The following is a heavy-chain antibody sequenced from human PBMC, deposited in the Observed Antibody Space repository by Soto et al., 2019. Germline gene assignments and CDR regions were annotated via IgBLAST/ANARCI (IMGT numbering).Heavy chain of an antibody. CDR2: IKQDGSEE. J-gene: IGHJ6*02. CDR1: GFTFSSYW. Sequence: SLRLSCAASGFTFSSYWMSWVRQAPGKGLEWVANIKQDGSEEYYVDSVKGRFTISRDNAKNSLYLQMNSLRAEDTAVYYCARHAHYDFWSGYYRPSWYYGMDVWGQGTTVTVSS. CDR3: ARHAHYDFWSGYYRPSWYYGMDV. V-gene: IGHV3-7*03. D-gene: IGHD3-3*01.